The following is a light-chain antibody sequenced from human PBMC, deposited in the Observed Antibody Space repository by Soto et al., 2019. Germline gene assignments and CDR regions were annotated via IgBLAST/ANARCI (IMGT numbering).Light chain of an antibody. J-gene: IGKJ5*01. CDR1: QSVSSYY. Sequence: EIVLTHSPGTLSFSPPERAYLXSRPSQSVSSYYLAWYQQKPGQAPRLLIYAASSRATGIPARFSGSGSGTDFTLTISSLEPDDFAVYYCQQRADWPITFGQGTRLEI. CDR2: AAS. CDR3: QQRADWPIT. V-gene: IGKV3D-20*02.